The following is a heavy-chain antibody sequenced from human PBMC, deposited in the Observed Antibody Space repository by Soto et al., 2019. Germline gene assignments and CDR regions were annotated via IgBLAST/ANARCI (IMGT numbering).Heavy chain of an antibody. D-gene: IGHD6-13*01. CDR1: GFTFSSYG. Sequence: QVQRVESGGGVVQPGRSLRLSCAASGFTFSSYGMHWVRQAPGKGLEWVAVIWSDGSNKYYADSVKGRFTISRDNSKHPLYLQMNSLRAEDTAVYYCARDRGEVAAHYYYYGMAVWGQGTTVTVSS. V-gene: IGHV3-33*01. CDR2: IWSDGSNK. J-gene: IGHJ6*02. CDR3: ARDRGEVAAHYYYYGMAV.